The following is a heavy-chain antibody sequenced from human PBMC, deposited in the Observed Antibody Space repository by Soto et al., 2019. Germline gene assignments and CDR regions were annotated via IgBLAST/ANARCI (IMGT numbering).Heavy chain of an antibody. CDR1: GGSISSYY. J-gene: IGHJ4*02. V-gene: IGHV4-59*01. CDR2: IYYSGST. D-gene: IGHD2-15*01. CDR3: ASSVVVVAATPGPLDY. Sequence: SETLSLTCTVSGGSISSYYWSWIRQPPGKGLEWIGYIYYSGSTNYNPSLKSRVTISVDTSKNQFSLKLSSVTAADTAVYYCASSVVVVAATPGPLDYWGQGTLVTVSS.